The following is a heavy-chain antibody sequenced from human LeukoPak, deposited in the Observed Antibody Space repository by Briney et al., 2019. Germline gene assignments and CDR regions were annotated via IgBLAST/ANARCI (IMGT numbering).Heavy chain of an antibody. CDR1: GDSISSRSYY. V-gene: IGHV4-39*07. J-gene: IGHJ4*02. CDR2: IYYSEGT. Sequence: PSETLSLTCTVSGDSISSRSYYWGWIRQPPGKGLEWIGSIYYSEGTYYNPSLKSRVTISIDRSKNQFSLKLNSVTAADTAVYYCARYDFNKFFDYWGQGTLDTVSS. D-gene: IGHD3-3*01. CDR3: ARYDFNKFFDY.